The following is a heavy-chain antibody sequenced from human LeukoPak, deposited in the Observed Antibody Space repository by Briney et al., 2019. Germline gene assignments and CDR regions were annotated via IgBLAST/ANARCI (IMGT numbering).Heavy chain of an antibody. D-gene: IGHD3-10*01. J-gene: IGHJ3*02. V-gene: IGHV3-30*18. CDR2: ISYDGSLK. CDR1: GFTFSNFG. CDR3: AKKYSYGSGAGDALDI. Sequence: GGSLRLSCAASGFTFSNFGMHWVRQAPGKGLEWVAVISYDGSLKHYLDSVKGRFTISRDNSKNTLYLQMDSLRVKDTAVYYCAKKYSYGSGAGDALDIWGHGTLVTVSS.